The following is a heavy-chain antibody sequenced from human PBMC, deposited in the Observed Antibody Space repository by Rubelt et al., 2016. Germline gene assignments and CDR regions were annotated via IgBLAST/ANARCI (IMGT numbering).Heavy chain of an antibody. Sequence: QVQLVQSGAEVKKSGASVKLSCKASGYTFSKYGISWVRQAPGQGLEWMGWISVTSGDTKYAQKIQGEDPTSTVTTTMTSDMEMRSLGSDGTGVCSGAEATDWNYALDVWGQGTMVTVSS. CDR2: ISVTSGDT. J-gene: IGHJ3*01. CDR3: AEATDWNYALDV. D-gene: IGHD1-7*01. CDR1: GYTFSKYG. V-gene: IGHV1-18*01.